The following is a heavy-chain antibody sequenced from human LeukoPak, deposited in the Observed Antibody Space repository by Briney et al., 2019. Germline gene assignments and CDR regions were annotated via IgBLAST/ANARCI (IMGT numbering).Heavy chain of an antibody. Sequence: GASVKVSCKASGHTFTVYYIHWVRQAPGQALEWMGWIHPGTGDTNYAQRFQGRVTVTRDTSITTAYMELSRLRSDDTAVYYCARDTINSNFWFDPWGQGTLVTVSS. D-gene: IGHD5-12*01. V-gene: IGHV1-2*02. J-gene: IGHJ5*02. CDR2: IHPGTGDT. CDR3: ARDTINSNFWFDP. CDR1: GHTFTVYY.